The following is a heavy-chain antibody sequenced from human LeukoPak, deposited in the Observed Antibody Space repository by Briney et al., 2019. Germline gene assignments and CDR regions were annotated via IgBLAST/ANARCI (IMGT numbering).Heavy chain of an antibody. J-gene: IGHJ4*02. CDR1: GLRFGGYA. CDR2: IRSKAIYRTS. Sequence: QPSRSLRLSCAGSGLRFGGYALSWVRQAPGKGLEWVGVIRSKAIYRTSEYATSVDGRSAVSRDDSNYIVLLQMNTLNTEDTYFYFCDRESVRDYYFDFWGQGTLVTVSS. D-gene: IGHD3-10*02. V-gene: IGHV3-49*04. CDR3: DRESVRDYYFDF.